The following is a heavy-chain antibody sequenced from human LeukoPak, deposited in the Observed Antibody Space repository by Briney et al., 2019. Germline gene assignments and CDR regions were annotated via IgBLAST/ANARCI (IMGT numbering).Heavy chain of an antibody. CDR2: ISAYNGNT. D-gene: IGHD5-24*01. V-gene: IGHV1-18*01. Sequence: ASVKVSCKASGYTFTSYGISWVRQDPGQGLEWMGWISAYNGNTNYAQRLQGRVTMTTDTSTSTDYLELSSLRSEDTAVYYCARDNSVRDEAWWFNPWGQGTLVTVSS. J-gene: IGHJ5*02. CDR3: ARDNSVRDEAWWFNP. CDR1: GYTFTSYG.